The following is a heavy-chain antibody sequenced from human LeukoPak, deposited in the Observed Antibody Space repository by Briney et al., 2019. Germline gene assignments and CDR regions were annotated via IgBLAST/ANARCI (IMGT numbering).Heavy chain of an antibody. CDR2: INHSGST. CDR3: ARTLRITMVRGVISSHFDY. CDR1: GGSFSGYY. J-gene: IGHJ4*02. D-gene: IGHD3-10*01. V-gene: IGHV4-34*01. Sequence: KPSETLSLTCAVYGGSFSGYYWSWIRQPPGKGLEWIGEINHSGSTNYNPSLKSRVTISVDTSKNQFSLKLSSVTAADTAVYYCARTLRITMVRGVISSHFDYWGQGTLVTVSS.